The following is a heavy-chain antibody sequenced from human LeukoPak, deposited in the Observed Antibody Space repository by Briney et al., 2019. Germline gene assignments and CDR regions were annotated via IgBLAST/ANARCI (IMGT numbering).Heavy chain of an antibody. V-gene: IGHV4-59*01. CDR3: ARGRGDYYGMDV. Sequence: SETLSLTCTVSGGSISSYYWSWIRQPPGKGLEWIGYIYYSGSTNYNPSLKSRVTMSVDTSKNLFSLKVSSVTAADTAVYYCARGRGDYYGMDVWGQGTTVTVSS. CDR2: IYYSGST. J-gene: IGHJ6*02. CDR1: GGSISSYY.